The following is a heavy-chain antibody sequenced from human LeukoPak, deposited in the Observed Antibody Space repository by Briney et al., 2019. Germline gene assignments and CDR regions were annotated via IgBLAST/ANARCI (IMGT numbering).Heavy chain of an antibody. CDR3: ARGRLTYYYDSSGYYYPYYFDY. CDR1: GGSFSGYY. D-gene: IGHD3-22*01. Sequence: PSETLSLTCAVYGGSFSGYYWSWIRQPPGKGLEWIGKINHSGSTNYNPSLKSRVTISVDTSKNQFSLKLSSVTAADTAVYYCARGRLTYYYDSSGYYYPYYFDYWGQGTLVTVSS. CDR2: INHSGST. V-gene: IGHV4-34*01. J-gene: IGHJ4*02.